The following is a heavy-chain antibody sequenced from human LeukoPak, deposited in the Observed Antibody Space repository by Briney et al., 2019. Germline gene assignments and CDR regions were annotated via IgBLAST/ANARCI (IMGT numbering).Heavy chain of an antibody. CDR3: VNVAVAVIRY. V-gene: IGHV4-39*01. Sequence: PSETLSLTCTVSGGSISSSSYYWGWIRQPPGKGLEWIGSIYYSGSTYYNPSLKSRVTISVDTSKNQFSPKLSSVTAADTAVYYCVNVAVAVIRYWGQGTLVTVSS. CDR2: IYYSGST. D-gene: IGHD6-19*01. CDR1: GGSISSSSYY. J-gene: IGHJ4*02.